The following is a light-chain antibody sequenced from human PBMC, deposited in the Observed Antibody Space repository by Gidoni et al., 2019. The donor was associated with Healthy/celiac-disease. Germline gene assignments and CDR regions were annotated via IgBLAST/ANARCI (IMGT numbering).Light chain of an antibody. CDR2: GAS. Sequence: EIVLTQPPGTLSLSPGERATPSCRASQSVSSSYLALYQQKPGQAPRLLIYGASSRATGIPVRVSGCGSGTDFTLTISGLEPDAFAVYYCRRYGSSPLTFGGGTKVEIK. CDR1: QSVSSSY. V-gene: IGKV3-20*01. CDR3: RRYGSSPLT. J-gene: IGKJ4*01.